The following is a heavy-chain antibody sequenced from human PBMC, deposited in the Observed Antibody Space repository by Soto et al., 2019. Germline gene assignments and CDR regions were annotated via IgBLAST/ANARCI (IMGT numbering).Heavy chain of an antibody. CDR1: FGSFSVYY. CDR2: INHSGST. Sequence: SETLSLVCAVDFGSFSVYYWSGIRHPLGKGLEWVGEINHSGSTNYNPSLKSRVPISVDTSKNQFSLKLSSVTAADTAVYYCARGSGQLVLGYSYYYGMDVWGQGTTVTVS. D-gene: IGHD6-13*01. CDR3: ARGSGQLVLGYSYYYGMDV. V-gene: IGHV4-34*01. J-gene: IGHJ6*02.